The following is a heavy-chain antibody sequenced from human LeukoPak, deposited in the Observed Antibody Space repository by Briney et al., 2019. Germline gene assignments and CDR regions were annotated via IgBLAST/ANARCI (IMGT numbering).Heavy chain of an antibody. CDR2: ISYSGST. V-gene: IGHV4-59*08. Sequence: PSETLSLTCTVSGXSISSYYWSWIRQPPGKGQEWIGYISYSGSTNYNPSLKSRVTISADTSKNQVSLTLSSVTAADTAVYYCARHPELYFFDYWGQGTLVTVSS. J-gene: IGHJ4*02. CDR3: ARHPELYFFDY. D-gene: IGHD3-10*01. CDR1: GXSISSYY.